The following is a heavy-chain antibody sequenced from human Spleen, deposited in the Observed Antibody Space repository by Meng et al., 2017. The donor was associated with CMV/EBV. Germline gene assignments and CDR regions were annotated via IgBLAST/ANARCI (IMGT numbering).Heavy chain of an antibody. CDR2: IQFDGSDI. J-gene: IGHJ6*02. V-gene: IGHV3-30*02. CDR3: AKVVVPAAGYYYGMDV. CDR1: GFIFSSHG. D-gene: IGHD2-2*01. Sequence: GESLKISCAASGFIFSSHGMHWVRQAPGKGLEWVTFIQFDGSDIFYTDSVKGRFTISRDNSKNTLYLQMNSLRPEDTAVYYCAKVVVPAAGYYYGMDVWGQGTTVTVSS.